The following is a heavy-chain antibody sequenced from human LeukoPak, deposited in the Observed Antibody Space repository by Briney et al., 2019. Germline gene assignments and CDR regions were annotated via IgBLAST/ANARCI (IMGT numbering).Heavy chain of an antibody. CDR1: GFTFSSYA. J-gene: IGHJ4*02. D-gene: IGHD6-25*01. CDR3: AAISYSGTWPVGY. CDR2: ISAGGDTT. Sequence: GGSLRLSCAASGFTFSSYAMSWVRQAPGEGLEWASGISAGGDTTYTADSVRGRFTISRDNSNNTLYLQMSILTAEDTAVYYCAAISYSGTWPVGYWGQGILVTVTA. V-gene: IGHV3-23*01.